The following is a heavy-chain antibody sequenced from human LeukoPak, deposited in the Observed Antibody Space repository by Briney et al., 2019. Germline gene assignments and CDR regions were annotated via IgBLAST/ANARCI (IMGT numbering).Heavy chain of an antibody. J-gene: IGHJ4*02. D-gene: IGHD3-22*01. V-gene: IGHV3-48*01. CDR2: ISSSSSTI. CDR1: GFTFSSYS. Sequence: PGGSLRLSCAASGFTFSSYSMNWVRQAPGKGLEWVSYISSSSSTIYYADSVKGRFTISRDNAKNSLYLQMNSLRAEDTAVYYCARGKYYYDSSGYPAAFDYWGQGTLVTVSS. CDR3: ARGKYYYDSSGYPAAFDY.